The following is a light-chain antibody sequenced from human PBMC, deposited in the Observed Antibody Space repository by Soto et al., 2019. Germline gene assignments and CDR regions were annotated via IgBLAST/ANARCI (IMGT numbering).Light chain of an antibody. Sequence: DIQMTQSPSTLSASVGDRVTITCRASQSITTWLAWYQQKPGEAPKLLIYKATNLQSGVPSRFSGSGSGTEFSLTISSLQPEDFAIYYCQQYNDYQYTFGQGTRLEIK. J-gene: IGKJ5*01. CDR3: QQYNDYQYT. CDR1: QSITTW. CDR2: KAT. V-gene: IGKV1-5*03.